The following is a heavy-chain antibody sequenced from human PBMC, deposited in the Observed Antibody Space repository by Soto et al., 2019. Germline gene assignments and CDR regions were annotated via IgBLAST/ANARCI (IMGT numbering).Heavy chain of an antibody. V-gene: IGHV3-23*01. CDR2: ISGTGGGT. D-gene: IGHD2-21*01. J-gene: IGHJ5*02. CDR1: GFTFSNYA. Sequence: PGGSXRLSCAASGFTFSNYAMSWVRQAPGKGLEWVSAISGTGGGTYYADSVKGRFTISRDNSKNTLFLQMDSLRAEDTAVYYCATMAILGFFRAWGQGTLVTVSS. CDR3: ATMAILGFFRA.